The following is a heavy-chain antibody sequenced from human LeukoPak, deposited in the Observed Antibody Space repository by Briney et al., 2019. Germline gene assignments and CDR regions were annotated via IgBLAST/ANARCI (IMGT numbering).Heavy chain of an antibody. D-gene: IGHD3-3*01. Sequence: GGSLRLSCAASGFTFSSYWMSWVRQAPGKGLEWVANIRQDGSEKYYVDSVKGRFTISRDNAKNSLYLQMNSLRAEDTAVYYCAREGSYYDFWSGYYPLDYWGQGTLVTVSS. CDR2: IRQDGSEK. J-gene: IGHJ4*02. CDR1: GFTFSSYW. CDR3: AREGSYYDFWSGYYPLDY. V-gene: IGHV3-7*03.